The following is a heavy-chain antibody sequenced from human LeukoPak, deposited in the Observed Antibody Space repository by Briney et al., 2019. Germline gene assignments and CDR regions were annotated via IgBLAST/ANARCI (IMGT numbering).Heavy chain of an antibody. J-gene: IGHJ4*02. D-gene: IGHD1-14*01. CDR3: ARDFMYNTLCTGC. CDR1: GFTFSSYD. CDR2: IRPSGDNT. V-gene: IGHV3-23*01. Sequence: GGSLRLSCAASGFTFSSYDMTWVRQAPGRGLEWVSSIRPSGDNTYYGDSVKGRFTISRDNAKNTLYLQMNSLRAEDTAVYYCARDFMYNTLCTGCWGQGTLVTVSS.